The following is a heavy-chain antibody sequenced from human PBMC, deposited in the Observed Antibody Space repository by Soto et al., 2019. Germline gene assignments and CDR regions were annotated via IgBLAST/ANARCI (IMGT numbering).Heavy chain of an antibody. V-gene: IGHV3-23*01. CDR1: GFTFSSYA. CDR3: AKESNAKAYGSGSYFHY. CDR2: FSGAGGST. D-gene: IGHD3-10*01. Sequence: GGSLRLSCAASGFTFSSYAMSWVRQAPGKGLEWVSAFSGAGGSTYYADSVKGRFTISRDNSKNTLYLQMNSLRAEDTAVYYCAKESNAKAYGSGSYFHYWGQGALVTVSS. J-gene: IGHJ4*02.